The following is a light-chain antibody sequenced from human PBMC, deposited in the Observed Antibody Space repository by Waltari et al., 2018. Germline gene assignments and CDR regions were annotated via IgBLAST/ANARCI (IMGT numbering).Light chain of an antibody. CDR1: QSISSY. J-gene: IGKJ2*01. CDR3: QQSYITPGT. V-gene: IGKV1-39*01. CDR2: AAS. Sequence: DIQMTQSPSSLSASVGDSVTITCRASQSISSYLNWYQQKPGKAPKLLIYAASSLQSGVPSRFTGSGSGTDFTLTISSLQPEDFATYYCQQSYITPGTFGQGTKLEIK.